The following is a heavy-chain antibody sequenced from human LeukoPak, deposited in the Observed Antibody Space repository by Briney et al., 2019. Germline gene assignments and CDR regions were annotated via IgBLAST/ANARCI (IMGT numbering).Heavy chain of an antibody. V-gene: IGHV1-18*01. CDR2: ISAYNGNP. D-gene: IGHD3-22*01. J-gene: IGHJ4*02. CDR1: GCTFTRYG. Sequence: GASVNVSCKASGCTFTRYGLRWVRQAPGQGREWMGWISAYNGNPNYAQKLQDRVTMTTDTSTSTAYMELRSLRSDDTAVYYCARDYAVERSSVLGYWGQGTLVTVSS. CDR3: ARDYAVERSSVLGY.